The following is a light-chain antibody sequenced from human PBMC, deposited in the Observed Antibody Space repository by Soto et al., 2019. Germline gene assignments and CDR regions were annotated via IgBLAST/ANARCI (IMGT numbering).Light chain of an antibody. Sequence: QSVLTQPPSVSGSPGQSVTISCTGTSSDVGSYNRVSWYQQPPGTAPKLMIYEVSNLPSGVPDRFSGSKSGNTASLTISGLQAEDEADYYCSSYTSSSTLVFGGGTKLTV. CDR2: EVS. CDR1: SSDVGSYNR. CDR3: SSYTSSSTLV. J-gene: IGLJ2*01. V-gene: IGLV2-18*02.